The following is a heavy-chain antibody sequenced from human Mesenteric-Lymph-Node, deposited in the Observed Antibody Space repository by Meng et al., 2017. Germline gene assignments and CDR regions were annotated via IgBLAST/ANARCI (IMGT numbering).Heavy chain of an antibody. CDR1: GGSISSGEYY. CDR2: IYYSGST. Sequence: QMRLQESGPGLVNPSQTLSLTCTVAGGSISSGEYYWSWIRQPPGKGLEWIGYIYYSGSTYYNPSLKSRVTISVDTSKNQFSLKLSSVTAADTAVYYCARGPTTYFDYWGQGTLVTVSS. J-gene: IGHJ4*02. V-gene: IGHV4-30-4*01. D-gene: IGHD4-17*01. CDR3: ARGPTTYFDY.